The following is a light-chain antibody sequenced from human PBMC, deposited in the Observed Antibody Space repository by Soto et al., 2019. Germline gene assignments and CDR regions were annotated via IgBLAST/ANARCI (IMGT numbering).Light chain of an antibody. CDR3: QQSYSSLRT. Sequence: DIQMTQSPSSLSASVGDRVTITCRASQSISNFLNWYQQMPGKAPKLLIYAASSLQSGVPSRFSGSGSWTDVTLTISGLQSEDFATYYCQQSYSSLRTFGQGTKLQIK. CDR2: AAS. CDR1: QSISNF. V-gene: IGKV1-39*01. J-gene: IGKJ2*01.